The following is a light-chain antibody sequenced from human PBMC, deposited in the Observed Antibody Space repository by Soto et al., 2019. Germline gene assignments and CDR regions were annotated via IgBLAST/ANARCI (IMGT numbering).Light chain of an antibody. CDR3: QQGFRTPPT. CDR1: QSINNY. V-gene: IGKV1-39*01. Sequence: DIQMTQSPSSLSASVGDRVSITCRASQSINNYLNWYQQKPGKAPKLLMFGASILQSGFPSRFSGSSSGTDFTLTISSLQPEDCATYYCQQGFRTPPTFGGGTRVEIK. CDR2: GAS. J-gene: IGKJ4*01.